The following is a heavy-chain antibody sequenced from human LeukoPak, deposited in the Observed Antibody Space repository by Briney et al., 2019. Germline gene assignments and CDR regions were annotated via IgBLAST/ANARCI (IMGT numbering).Heavy chain of an antibody. Sequence: GGSLRLSCAASGFTFSSYGMHWVRQAPGKGLEWVAFIRYDGSNKYYADSVKGRFTISRDNSKNTLYLQMNSLRAEDTAVYYCAKDRVRAKREDAFDIWGQGTMVTVSS. J-gene: IGHJ3*02. CDR1: GFTFSSYG. CDR2: IRYDGSNK. D-gene: IGHD2-8*01. CDR3: AKDRVRAKREDAFDI. V-gene: IGHV3-30*02.